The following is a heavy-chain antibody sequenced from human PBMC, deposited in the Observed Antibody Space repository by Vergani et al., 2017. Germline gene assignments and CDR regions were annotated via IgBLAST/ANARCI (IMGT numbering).Heavy chain of an antibody. D-gene: IGHD2-2*02. V-gene: IGHV4-61*01. J-gene: IGHJ3*02. Sequence: QVQLQESGPGLVKPSETLSLTCAVSGYSISSGYYWSWIRQPPGKGLEWIGYIYYSGSTNYNPSLKSRVTISVDTSKNQFSLKLSSVTAADTAVYYCARAADGYCSSTSCYRGVDAFDIWGQGTMVTVSS. CDR3: ARAADGYCSSTSCYRGVDAFDI. CDR1: GYSISSGYY. CDR2: IYYSGST.